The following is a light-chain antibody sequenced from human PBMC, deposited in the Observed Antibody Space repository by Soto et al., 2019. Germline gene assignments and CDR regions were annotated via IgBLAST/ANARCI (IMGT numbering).Light chain of an antibody. CDR1: QSVSSY. V-gene: IGKV3-11*01. CDR2: DAS. J-gene: IGKJ4*01. CDR3: QQRSNWPPLT. Sequence: EIVLTQSPATLSLSPGERATLSCRASQSVSSYLAWYQQKPGQAPRLLIYDASNRATGIPARFSGSGSGTDFTLTISSLEPEDFAVYYCQQRSNWPPLTFXGGTRWIS.